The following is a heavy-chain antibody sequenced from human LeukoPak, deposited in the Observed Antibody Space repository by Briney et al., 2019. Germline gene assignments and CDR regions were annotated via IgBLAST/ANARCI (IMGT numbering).Heavy chain of an antibody. CDR3: VRDKDWSYDY. CDR2: IRGKAYGGTT. CDR1: GFTLVDYG. Sequence: GGPLRLSCTASGFTLVDYGVGWVRQAPGRGLQWVGFIRGKAYGGTTEYAASVKGRFSISRDDSNTIAYLHMNSLKTEDTAVYYCVRDKDWSYDYWGQGTLVTVSS. J-gene: IGHJ4*02. V-gene: IGHV3-49*04. D-gene: IGHD3-9*01.